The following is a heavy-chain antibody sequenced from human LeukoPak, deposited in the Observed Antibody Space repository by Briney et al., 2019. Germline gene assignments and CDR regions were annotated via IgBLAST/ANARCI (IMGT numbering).Heavy chain of an antibody. CDR1: GGSLSSSNW. CDR3: ARAVAPHGLGELLYYFDY. Sequence: SGTLSLTCAVSGGSLSSSNWWSWVRPPPGKGLEWIGEIYHSGSTNYNPSLKSRVTISVDKSKNQFSLKLSSVTAADTAVYYCARAVAPHGLGELLYYFDYWGQGTLVTVSS. V-gene: IGHV4-4*02. D-gene: IGHD3-10*01. CDR2: IYHSGST. J-gene: IGHJ4*02.